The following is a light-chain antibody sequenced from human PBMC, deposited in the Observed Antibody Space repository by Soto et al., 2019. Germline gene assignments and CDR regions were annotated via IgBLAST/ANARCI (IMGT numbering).Light chain of an antibody. CDR1: QGIKND. CDR3: LQDFSYPRT. J-gene: IGKJ3*01. Sequence: AIQMTQSPSSLSASVGDRVTITCRASQGIKNDLNWYQQKPGKAPQLLIYGASTLQSGVPSRFSGRGSGIDFTLTISSVQPEDFATYYCLQDFSYPRTFGPGTRVDI. V-gene: IGKV1-6*01. CDR2: GAS.